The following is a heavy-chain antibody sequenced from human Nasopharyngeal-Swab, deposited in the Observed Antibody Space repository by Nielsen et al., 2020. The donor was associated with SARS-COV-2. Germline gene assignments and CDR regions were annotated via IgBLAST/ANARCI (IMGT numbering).Heavy chain of an antibody. J-gene: IGHJ4*02. CDR3: AKEEMGSQRFLWGYSSGGFGY. V-gene: IGHV3-30*18. D-gene: IGHD6-19*01. CDR2: ISYDGSNK. Sequence: GESLKTSCAASGFTFSSYGMHWVRQAPGKGLEWVAVISYDGSNKYYADSVKGRFTISRDNSKNTLYLQMNSLRAEDTAVYYCAKEEMGSQRFLWGYSSGGFGYWGQGTLVTVSS. CDR1: GFTFSSYG.